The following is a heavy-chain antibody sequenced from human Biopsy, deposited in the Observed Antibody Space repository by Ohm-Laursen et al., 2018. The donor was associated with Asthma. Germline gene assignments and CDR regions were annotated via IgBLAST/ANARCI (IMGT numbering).Heavy chain of an antibody. Sequence: SLRLSCTASGFTVSDYHMSWVRQTPGRGLEWISYIGSRITDAIYYADSVKGRVTISRDNSKNTLSLQMNSLRAEDTAVYYCARAYGGSFFSGAFDVWGQGTMVTVSS. CDR1: GFTVSDYH. J-gene: IGHJ3*01. V-gene: IGHV3-11*01. CDR2: IGSRITDAI. CDR3: ARAYGGSFFSGAFDV. D-gene: IGHD4-23*01.